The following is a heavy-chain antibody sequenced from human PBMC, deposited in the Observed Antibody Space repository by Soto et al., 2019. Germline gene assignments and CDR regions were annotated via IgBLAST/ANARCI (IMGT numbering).Heavy chain of an antibody. D-gene: IGHD4-4*01. CDR2: VSWDGEAV. CDR3: VKEATVKAAHHFDS. J-gene: IGHJ4*02. Sequence: QVQLVESGGGIVQPGNSLRLSCAASGFTFSNYGMQWFRQAPDKGLEWVAVVSWDGEAVYYADSVKGRFTISRDNSGDTLSLQMNSRRPEDPAVYYCVKEATVKAAHHFDSWGQGTLVTVST. CDR1: GFTFSNYG. V-gene: IGHV3-30*18.